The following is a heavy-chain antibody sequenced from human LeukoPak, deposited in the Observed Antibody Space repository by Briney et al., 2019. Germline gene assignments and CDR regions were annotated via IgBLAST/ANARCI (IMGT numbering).Heavy chain of an antibody. CDR1: GGSISSGSYC. CDR2: IYTSGSA. Sequence: SETLSLTCPVTGGSISSGSYCWTWIRQPAGKGLEWIGHIYTSGSADYNPALKSRVTISLDTSKNQFSLRLNSVTAADTAVCYCARGYDSLYFDFWGQGTLVIVSS. V-gene: IGHV4-61*09. CDR3: ARGYDSLYFDF. D-gene: IGHD1-20*01. J-gene: IGHJ4*02.